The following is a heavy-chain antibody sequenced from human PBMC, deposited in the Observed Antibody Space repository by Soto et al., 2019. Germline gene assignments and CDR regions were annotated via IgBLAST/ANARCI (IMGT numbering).Heavy chain of an antibody. CDR2: IYYSGST. D-gene: IGHD2-21*02. CDR1: GGSISSYY. J-gene: IGHJ6*02. Sequence: SETLSLTCTVSGGSISSYYWSWIRQPPGKGLEWIGYIYYSGSTNYNPSLKSRVTISVDTSKNQFSPKLSSVTAADTAVYYCASTYCGGDCYQDYYYGMDVWGQRTTVTVSS. CDR3: ASTYCGGDCYQDYYYGMDV. V-gene: IGHV4-59*01.